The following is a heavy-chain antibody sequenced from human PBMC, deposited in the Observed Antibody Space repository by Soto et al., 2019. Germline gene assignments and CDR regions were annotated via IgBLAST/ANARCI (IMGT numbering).Heavy chain of an antibody. Sequence: EVQLVESGGGLVQPGGSLRLSCEASGFTFRNYDMHWVRQGTGKGLEWVSGISAAGDPDYADSVEGRFTISRENGQNSFFLQMKSLRVGDTAVYYCARTYRDFYGLDVWGQGTTVIVSS. CDR3: ARTYRDFYGLDV. D-gene: IGHD4-4*01. V-gene: IGHV3-13*05. CDR1: GFTFRNYD. J-gene: IGHJ6*02. CDR2: ISAAGDP.